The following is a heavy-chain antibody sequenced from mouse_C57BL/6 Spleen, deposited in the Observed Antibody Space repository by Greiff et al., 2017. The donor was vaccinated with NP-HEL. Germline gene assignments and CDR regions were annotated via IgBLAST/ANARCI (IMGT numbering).Heavy chain of an antibody. CDR2: IDPENGDT. CDR1: GFNIKDDY. D-gene: IGHD6-2*01. V-gene: IGHV14-4*01. Sequence: EVMLVESGAELVRPGASVKLSCTASGFNIKDDYMHWVKQRPEQGLEWIGWIDPENGDTEYASKFQGKATITADTSSNTAYLQRSSLTSEDTAVYYCTTDSLYAMDYWGQGTSVTVSS. CDR3: TTDSLYAMDY. J-gene: IGHJ4*01.